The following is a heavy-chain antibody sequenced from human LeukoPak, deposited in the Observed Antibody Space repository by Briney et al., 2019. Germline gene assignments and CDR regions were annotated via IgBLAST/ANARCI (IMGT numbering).Heavy chain of an antibody. D-gene: IGHD1-1*01. CDR1: GFTFSSFD. CDR2: IGTASDT. CDR3: ARGPPRGKYFYMDV. V-gene: IGHV3-13*01. J-gene: IGHJ6*03. Sequence: GGSLRLSCAASGFTFSSFDMHWVRQPTGQGLEWVSTIGTASDTYYPGSVEGRFTPSRDNAKNSLYLQMNSLTAGDTAVYYCARGPPRGKYFYMDVWGKGTTVTVSS.